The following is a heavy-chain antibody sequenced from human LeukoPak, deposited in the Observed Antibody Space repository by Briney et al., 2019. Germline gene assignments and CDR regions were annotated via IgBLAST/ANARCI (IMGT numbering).Heavy chain of an antibody. V-gene: IGHV4-59*11. D-gene: IGHD2-15*01. CDR2: FYHAGNS. Sequence: PSETLSLTCTVSGGPITGHFWSWIRQPPGEGLEWIGNFYHAGNSNLNPSLKSRVTMSIDTSKNQFSLKLRSMTAADTAVYYCARDGPTSAAPFDYWGQGTLVTVSS. J-gene: IGHJ4*02. CDR1: GGPITGHF. CDR3: ARDGPTSAAPFDY.